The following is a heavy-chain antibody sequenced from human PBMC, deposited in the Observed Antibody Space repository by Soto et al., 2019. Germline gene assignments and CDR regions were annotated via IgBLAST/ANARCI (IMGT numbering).Heavy chain of an antibody. J-gene: IGHJ4*02. Sequence: QLQLQESGPGLVKPSETLSLTCTVSGGSISSSSYYWGWIRQPPGKGLEWIGSIYYSGSTYYNPSLKSRVPISVDTSTNQFSRKLSSVTAADPAVYYCARSPEGVRATFSFDYWGQGTLVTVSS. V-gene: IGHV4-39*01. D-gene: IGHD1-26*01. CDR1: GGSISSSSYY. CDR2: IYYSGST. CDR3: ARSPEGVRATFSFDY.